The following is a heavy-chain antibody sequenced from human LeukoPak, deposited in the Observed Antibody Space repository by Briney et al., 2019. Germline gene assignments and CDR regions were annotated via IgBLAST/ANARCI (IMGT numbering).Heavy chain of an antibody. D-gene: IGHD3-3*02. Sequence: GGYLRLYCAASGFTFSSYAMSWVRQAPGKGLEWVSAISGSGGSTYYADSVKGRFTTSRDNSTNTLYLQMNSLRAEDTAVYYCAKDVPEAFLSMDVWGKGTTVTVSS. V-gene: IGHV3-23*01. CDR1: GFTFSSYA. J-gene: IGHJ6*03. CDR2: ISGSGGST. CDR3: AKDVPEAFLSMDV.